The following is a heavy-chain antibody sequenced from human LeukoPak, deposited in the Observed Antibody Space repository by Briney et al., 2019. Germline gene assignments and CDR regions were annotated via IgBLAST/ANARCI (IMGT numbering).Heavy chain of an antibody. CDR3: AHSRVYYYGSGSYFPKTLDY. V-gene: IGHV2-5*02. J-gene: IGHJ4*02. D-gene: IGHD3-10*01. CDR2: IYWDDDK. Sequence: ESGPTLVKLTQTLTLTCTFSGLSLSTSGVDVASIRRPPGKALEWLALIYWDDDKRYSPSLKSRLTLTKDLSKIQVVLTLTHMDPVDAATYYCAHSRVYYYGSGSYFPKTLDYWGQGTLVTVSS. CDR1: GLSLSTSGVD.